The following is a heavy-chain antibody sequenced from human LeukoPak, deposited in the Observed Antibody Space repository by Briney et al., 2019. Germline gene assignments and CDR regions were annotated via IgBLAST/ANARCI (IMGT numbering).Heavy chain of an antibody. CDR1: GFTFSTYW. CDR2: IKQDGSQK. D-gene: IGHD1-26*01. CDR3: ARDVGGNLDY. V-gene: IGHV3-7*05. J-gene: IGHJ4*02. Sequence: GGSLRLSCAASGFTFSTYWMAWVRQAPGKGLEWVANIKQDGSQKNYVDSVRGRFIISRDNVKNLLYLQMNGLRAEDTAVYHCARDVGGNLDYWGQGILVTVSS.